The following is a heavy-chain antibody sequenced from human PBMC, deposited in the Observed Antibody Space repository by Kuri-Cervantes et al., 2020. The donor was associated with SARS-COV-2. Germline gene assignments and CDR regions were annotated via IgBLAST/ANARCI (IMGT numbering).Heavy chain of an antibody. CDR3: AKDTSPHRIAAAGKFDD. Sequence: GESLKISCAASGFNFSDYGMNWVRQAPGKGLEWVSYISSSGSTIYYADSVKGRFTISRDDAKNSLYLQMNSLRAEDTALYYCAKDTSPHRIAAAGKFDDWGQGTPVNVSS. V-gene: IGHV3-11*01. J-gene: IGHJ4*02. D-gene: IGHD6-13*01. CDR1: GFNFSDYG. CDR2: ISSSGSTI.